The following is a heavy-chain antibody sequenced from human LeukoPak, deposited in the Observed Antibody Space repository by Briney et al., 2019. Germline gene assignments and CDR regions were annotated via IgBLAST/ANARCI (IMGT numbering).Heavy chain of an antibody. Sequence: SETLSLTCSVSGGSISNYYWSWIRQPPGKGLEWIGYIYYRGNTIYNPSLKSRVTMSVDTSKNQFSLKLSSVTAADTAVYYCARDEGAAAGPGNWGQGTLVTVSS. D-gene: IGHD6-13*01. V-gene: IGHV4-59*12. CDR3: ARDEGAAAGPGN. CDR1: GGSISNYY. J-gene: IGHJ4*01. CDR2: IYYRGNT.